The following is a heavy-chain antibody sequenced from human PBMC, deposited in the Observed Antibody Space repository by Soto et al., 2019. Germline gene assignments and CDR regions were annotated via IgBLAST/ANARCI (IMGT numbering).Heavy chain of an antibody. V-gene: IGHV4-30-4*01. CDR1: GSYITSGDYH. CDR2: ISHSETT. Sequence: SETLSLTCSVSGSYITSGDYHWTWIRQAPGKGLEWIGYISHSETTYYSPALKNRIIISSDFSMNQFSLRLNSVTAADTAVYFCAGVGVGDRDDKWGQGTLVTVSS. J-gene: IGHJ4*02. D-gene: IGHD2-8*01. CDR3: AGVGVGDRDDK.